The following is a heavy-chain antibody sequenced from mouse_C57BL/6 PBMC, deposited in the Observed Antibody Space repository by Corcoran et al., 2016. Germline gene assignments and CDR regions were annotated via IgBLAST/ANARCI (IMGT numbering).Heavy chain of an antibody. V-gene: IGHV8-12*01. J-gene: IGHJ3*01. CDR2: IYWDDDK. D-gene: IGHD1-1*01. CDR3: ARCGYYYGSSYNWFAY. Sequence: QVTLKESGPGILQSSQTLSLTCSFSGFSLSTSGMGVSWIRQPSGKGLEWLAHIYWDDDKRYNPSLKSRLTISKDTSRNQVFLKITSVDTADTATYYCARCGYYYGSSYNWFAYWGQGTLVTVSA. CDR1: GFSLSTSGMG.